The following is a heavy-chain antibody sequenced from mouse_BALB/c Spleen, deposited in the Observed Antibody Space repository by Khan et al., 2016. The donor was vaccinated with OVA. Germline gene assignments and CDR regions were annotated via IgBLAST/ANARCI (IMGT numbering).Heavy chain of an antibody. CDR1: GYSITSGYG. CDR3: ARTARIKY. J-gene: IGHJ2*01. CDR2: ISYSGST. D-gene: IGHD1-2*01. Sequence: EVQLQESGPGLVKPSQSLSLTCTVTGYSITSGYGWTWIRQFPGKKLEWTGHISYSGSTNYNPTLKSRIPITRDTSKNQFFLQLNSVTTEETATYYCARTARIKYWGQGTTLTVSA. V-gene: IGHV3-2*02.